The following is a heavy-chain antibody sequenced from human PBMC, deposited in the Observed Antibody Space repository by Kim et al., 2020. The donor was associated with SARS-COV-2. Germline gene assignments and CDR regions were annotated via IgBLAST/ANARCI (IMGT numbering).Heavy chain of an antibody. CDR2: ISGSGGST. CDR3: AKRRGERFGELLYYYYYGMDV. Sequence: GGSLRLSCAASGFTFSSYAMSWVRQAPGKGLEWVSAISGSGGSTYYADSVKGRFTISRDNSKNTLYLQMNSLRAEDTAVYYCAKRRGERFGELLYYYYYGMDVWGQGTTVTVSS. D-gene: IGHD3-10*01. CDR1: GFTFSSYA. V-gene: IGHV3-23*01. J-gene: IGHJ6*02.